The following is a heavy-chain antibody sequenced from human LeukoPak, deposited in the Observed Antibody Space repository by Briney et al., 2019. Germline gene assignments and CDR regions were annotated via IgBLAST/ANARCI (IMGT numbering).Heavy chain of an antibody. J-gene: IGHJ6*02. D-gene: IGHD5-12*01. V-gene: IGHV3-23*01. Sequence: PGGSLRLSCAASGFTLSNYAMSWVRQAPGKGLEWVSSISGGGSNTYYADSVKGRFTISRDNFRSTLYLQINNLRADDTAIYYCAKPDSRDSGYYQYYYYDLDVWGQGTTVTVSS. CDR1: GFTLSNYA. CDR3: AKPDSRDSGYYQYYYYDLDV. CDR2: ISGGGSNT.